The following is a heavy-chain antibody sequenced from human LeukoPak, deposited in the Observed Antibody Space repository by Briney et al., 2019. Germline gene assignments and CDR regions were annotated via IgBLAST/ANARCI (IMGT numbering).Heavy chain of an antibody. CDR3: ASLNSGYGPRDFDY. V-gene: IGHV4-34*01. CDR1: GGSFSGYY. J-gene: IGHJ4*02. D-gene: IGHD5-12*01. CDR2: INHSGST. Sequence: SETLSLTCAVYGGSFSGYYWSWIRQPPGKGLEWIGEINHSGSTNYNPSLKSRVTISVDTSKNQFSLKLSSVTAADTAVYYCASLNSGYGPRDFDYWGQGTLVTVSS.